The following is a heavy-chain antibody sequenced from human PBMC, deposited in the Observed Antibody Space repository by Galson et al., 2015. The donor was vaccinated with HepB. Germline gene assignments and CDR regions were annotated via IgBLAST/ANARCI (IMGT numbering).Heavy chain of an antibody. CDR2: ISYDGSNK. D-gene: IGHD2-2*01. V-gene: IGHV3-30*18. CDR3: AKEVVPAVGYFDY. Sequence: SLRLSCAASGFTFSSYGMHWVRQAPGKGLEWVAVISYDGSNKYYADSVKGRFTISRDNSKNTLYLQMNSLRAEDTAVYYCAKEVVPAVGYFDYWGQGTLVTVSS. CDR1: GFTFSSYG. J-gene: IGHJ4*02.